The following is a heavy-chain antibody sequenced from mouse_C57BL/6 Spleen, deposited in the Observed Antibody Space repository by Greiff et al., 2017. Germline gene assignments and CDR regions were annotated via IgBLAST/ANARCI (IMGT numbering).Heavy chain of an antibody. D-gene: IGHD1-1*01. V-gene: IGHV1-52*01. CDR2: IDPSDSET. CDR1: GYTFTSYW. Sequence: VQLQQPGAELVRPGSSVKLSCKASGYTFTSYWMHWVKQRPIQGLEWIGNIDPSDSETHYNQKFKDKATLTVDKSSSTAYMQLSSLTSEDSAVXFCSRDGYYGSSQAWFAYWGQGTLVTVSA. CDR3: SRDGYYGSSQAWFAY. J-gene: IGHJ3*01.